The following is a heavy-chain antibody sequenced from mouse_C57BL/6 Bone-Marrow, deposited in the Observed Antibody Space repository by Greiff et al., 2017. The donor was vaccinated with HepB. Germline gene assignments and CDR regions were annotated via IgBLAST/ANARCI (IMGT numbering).Heavy chain of an antibody. CDR3: ARDYGSIGGALDY. V-gene: IGHV1-55*01. Sequence: QVQLQQPGAELVKPGASVKMSCRASGYTFTNNWITWVRQRPGQGLEWIGDVFPGSGGSNNNEKFKRRATLTVDTSSSTAYMQLSSLTSEDSAVYYCARDYGSIGGALDYWGQGTSVTVSS. CDR1: GYTFTNNW. D-gene: IGHD1-1*01. J-gene: IGHJ4*01. CDR2: VFPGSGGS.